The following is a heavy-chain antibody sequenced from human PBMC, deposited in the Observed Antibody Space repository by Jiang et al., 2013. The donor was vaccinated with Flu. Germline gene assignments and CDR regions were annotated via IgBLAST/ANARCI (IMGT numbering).Heavy chain of an antibody. Sequence: VQLLESGGGVVQPGRSLRLSCAASGFTFSSYAMHWVRQAPGKGLEWVAVISYDGSNKYYADSVKGRFTISRDNSKNTLYLQMNSLRAEDTAVYYCARPWGIAAAGTFEYFQHWGQGTLVTVSS. CDR1: GFTFSSYA. J-gene: IGHJ1*01. CDR2: ISYDGSNK. D-gene: IGHD6-13*01. CDR3: ARPWGIAAAGTFEYFQH. V-gene: IGHV3-30-3*01.